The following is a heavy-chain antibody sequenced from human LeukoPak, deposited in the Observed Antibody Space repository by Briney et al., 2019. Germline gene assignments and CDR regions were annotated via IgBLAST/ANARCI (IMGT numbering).Heavy chain of an antibody. J-gene: IGHJ5*02. CDR1: GGSFSGYY. CDR3: ARRGSGHKHNNWFDP. V-gene: IGHV4-34*01. CDR2: INHSGST. Sequence: PSETLSLTCAVYGGSFSGYYWSWIRQPPGKGLEWIGEINHSGSTNYNPSLKSRVTISVDTSKNQFSLKLSSVTAADTAVYYCARRGSGHKHNNWFDPWGQGTLVTVSS. D-gene: IGHD6-19*01.